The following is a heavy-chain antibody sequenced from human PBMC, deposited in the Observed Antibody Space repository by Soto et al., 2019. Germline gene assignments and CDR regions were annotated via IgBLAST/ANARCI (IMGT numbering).Heavy chain of an antibody. J-gene: IGHJ4*02. CDR3: ATGLRYFDWSFDY. CDR2: ISGSGGST. V-gene: IGHV3-23*01. Sequence: EVQLLESGGGFVQPGGSLRLSCAASGFTFSSYAMRWVRQAPGKGLEWVSAISGSGGSTYYADSVKGRFTISRDNAQHTLYLQMNSLIAEDTAVYYCATGLRYFDWSFDYWGQGTLVTVAS. D-gene: IGHD3-9*01. CDR1: GFTFSSYA.